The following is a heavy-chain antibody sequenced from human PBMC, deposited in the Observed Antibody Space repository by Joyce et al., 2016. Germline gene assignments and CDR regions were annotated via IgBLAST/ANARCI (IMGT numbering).Heavy chain of an antibody. Sequence: QVQLHQSGPGLVTPSQTLSLTCALSGERVSSKGVAWNWLRQSPSRGLKWMGRTYFRSRWYNDYAVSVRGRITINPDTSKNQVSLQLDSMTPEDSAIYYCGRGIRNAFDFWGQGTTVIVSS. J-gene: IGHJ3*01. CDR3: GRGIRNAFDF. V-gene: IGHV6-1*01. CDR1: GERVSSKGVA. D-gene: IGHD1-26*01. CDR2: TYFRSRWYN.